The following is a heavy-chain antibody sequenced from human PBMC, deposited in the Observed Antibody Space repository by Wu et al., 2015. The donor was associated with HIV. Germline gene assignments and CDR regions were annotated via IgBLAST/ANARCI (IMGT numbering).Heavy chain of an antibody. J-gene: IGHJ4*02. CDR3: ARSRDYDSSGYPYYIDY. CDR2: IMSMFGTA. V-gene: IGHV1-69*05. D-gene: IGHD3-22*01. CDR1: GGDLLATML. Sequence: GGDLLATMLSAGWRQAPRTKALSGVGGIMSMFGTANYAQKFQGRVAITTDGSTSAAYMELSSLRSEDTAVYYCARSRDYDSSGYPYYIDYWGQGTLVTVSS.